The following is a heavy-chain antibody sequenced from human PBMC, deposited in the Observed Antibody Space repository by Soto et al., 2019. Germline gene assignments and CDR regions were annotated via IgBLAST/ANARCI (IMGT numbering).Heavy chain of an antibody. V-gene: IGHV4-61*08. J-gene: IGHJ6*03. D-gene: IGHD1-1*01. CDR3: ARAKYNWNDFYYYYMDV. CDR2: IYYSGST. CDR1: GGSISSGDYY. Sequence: SETLSLTCTVSGGSISSGDYYWSWIRQPPGKGLEWIGYIYYSGSTNYNPSLKSRVTISVDTSKNQFSLKLSSVTAADTAVYYCARAKYNWNDFYYYYMDVWGKGTTVTVSS.